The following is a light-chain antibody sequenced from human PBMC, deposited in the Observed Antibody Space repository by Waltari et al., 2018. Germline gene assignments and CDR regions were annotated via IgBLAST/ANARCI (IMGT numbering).Light chain of an antibody. CDR1: QSVSSN. J-gene: IGKJ3*01. CDR3: QQYNNWLGFT. Sequence: EIVMTQSPATLSVSPGERATLSCRASQSVSSNLAWYQQKPGQAPRLLIYGASTRATGIPARFSGSVSGTEFTLTISSLQSEDFAVYYCQQYNNWLGFTFGPGTKVDIK. V-gene: IGKV3-15*01. CDR2: GAS.